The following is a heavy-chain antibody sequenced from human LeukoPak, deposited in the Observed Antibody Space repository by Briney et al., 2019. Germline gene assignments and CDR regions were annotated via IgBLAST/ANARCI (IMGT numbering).Heavy chain of an antibody. D-gene: IGHD2-2*01. CDR2: IKNSGST. V-gene: IGHV4-34*01. J-gene: IGHJ3*02. CDR1: GGSFSVYY. Sequence: SETLSLTCAVYGGSFSVYYWRWIRQPPGKGREGIGEIKNSGSTNYNRSLKRRVTIPVDTSKKQSSLKTSQPTAAGTAVYYLSKSNGYGLVVIWGQRTMVTVS. CDR3: SKSNGYGLVVI.